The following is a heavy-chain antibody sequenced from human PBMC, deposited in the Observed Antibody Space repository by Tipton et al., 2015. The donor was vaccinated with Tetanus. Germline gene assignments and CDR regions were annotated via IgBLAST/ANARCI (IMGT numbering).Heavy chain of an antibody. D-gene: IGHD3-3*01. CDR2: IFHSGSP. CDR3: ARERSGFNVGHLDV. V-gene: IGHV4-30-2*01. Sequence: TLSLTCDVSGASISSAAWTWIRQPSGKGLEWIGHIFHSGSPNYNPSLKSRVSMSVDKSRKEVSLKLQSVTAADTAVYFCARERSGFNVGHLDVWGPGIXXXVSS. CDR1: GASISSAA. J-gene: IGHJ4*02.